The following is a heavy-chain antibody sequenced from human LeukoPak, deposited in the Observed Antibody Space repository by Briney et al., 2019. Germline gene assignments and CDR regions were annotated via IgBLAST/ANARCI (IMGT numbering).Heavy chain of an antibody. J-gene: IGHJ3*02. CDR2: ISSSSSNI. V-gene: IGHV3-21*01. Sequence: GGSLRLSCAASGFTFARYSMNWVRQAPGKGLEWVSSISSSSSNIYYADSVTGRFTISRDNAKNSLYLQMNSLRAEDTAVYYCVRDEVIWGQGTMVTVSS. CDR3: VRDEVI. CDR1: GFTFARYS.